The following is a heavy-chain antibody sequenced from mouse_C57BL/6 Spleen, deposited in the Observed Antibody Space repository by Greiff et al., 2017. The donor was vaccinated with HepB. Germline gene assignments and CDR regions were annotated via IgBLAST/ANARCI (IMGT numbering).Heavy chain of an antibody. J-gene: IGHJ3*01. V-gene: IGHV1-82*01. D-gene: IGHD2-3*01. CDR2: IYPGDGDT. CDR1: GYAFSSSW. Sequence: QVQLQQPGAELVKPGASVKLSCKASGYAFSSSWMNWVKQRPGKGLEWIGRIYPGDGDTNYNGKFKGKATLTADKSSSTAYMQLSSLTSEDSAVYFCARDDGYPFAYWGQGTLVTVSA. CDR3: ARDDGYPFAY.